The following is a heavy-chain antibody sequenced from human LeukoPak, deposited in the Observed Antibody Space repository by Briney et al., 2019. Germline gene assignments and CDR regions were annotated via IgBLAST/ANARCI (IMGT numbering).Heavy chain of an antibody. V-gene: IGHV4-39*01. J-gene: IGHJ4*02. D-gene: IGHD2-2*01. CDR3: ARRRSTSCYDY. CDR2: LYYSGST. CDR1: GGSISSSSYY. Sequence: PSETLSLTCTVSGGSISSSSYYWGWIRQSPGKGLEWIGSLYYSGSTYYNPSLKSRVTISVDTSKNQFSPKLSSVTAADTAVYYCARRRSTSCYDYWGQGTLVTVSS.